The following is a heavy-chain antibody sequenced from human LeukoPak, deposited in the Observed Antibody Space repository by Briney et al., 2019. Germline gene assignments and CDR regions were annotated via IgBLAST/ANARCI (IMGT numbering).Heavy chain of an antibody. CDR2: ISGSGGST. V-gene: IGHV3-23*01. D-gene: IGHD4-23*01. J-gene: IGHJ4*02. CDR1: GFTFSSYA. CDR3: AKSPDYGGNFACFGY. Sequence: GGSLRLPCAASGFTFSSYAMSWVRQAPGKGLEWVSAISGSGGSTYYADSVKGRFTISRDNSKNTLYLQMNSLRAEDTAVYYCAKSPDYGGNFACFGYWGQGTLVTVSS.